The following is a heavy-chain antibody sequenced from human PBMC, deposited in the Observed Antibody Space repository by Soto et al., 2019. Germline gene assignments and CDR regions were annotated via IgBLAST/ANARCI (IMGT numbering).Heavy chain of an antibody. J-gene: IGHJ5*02. CDR2: THDSGST. D-gene: IGHD2-2*01. Sequence: SETLSLTCTVSGGSISSYYWSWIRQSPGKGLEWIGYTHDSGSTNYNPSLKSRVTMSVDTSKNQFSLKLSSVTAADTAVYYCARHSYCSSICWFDPWGQGTLVTVSS. V-gene: IGHV4-59*08. CDR1: GGSISSYY. CDR3: ARHSYCSSICWFDP.